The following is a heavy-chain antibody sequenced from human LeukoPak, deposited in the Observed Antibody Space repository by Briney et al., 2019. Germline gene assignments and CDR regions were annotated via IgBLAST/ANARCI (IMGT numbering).Heavy chain of an antibody. J-gene: IGHJ4*02. Sequence: ASVKVSCKASGYTFTSYALHWVRQAPGQRLEWMGWINAGNGNTKYSQKFQGRVTIPRDTYASTAYIELSSLSSEDTAVYYCARVLGIGAAEPYYWGQGTLVTVSS. V-gene: IGHV1-3*01. CDR1: GYTFTSYA. D-gene: IGHD6-13*01. CDR3: ARVLGIGAAEPYY. CDR2: INAGNGNT.